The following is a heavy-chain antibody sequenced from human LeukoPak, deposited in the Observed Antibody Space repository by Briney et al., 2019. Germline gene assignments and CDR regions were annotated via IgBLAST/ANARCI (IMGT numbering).Heavy chain of an antibody. J-gene: IGHJ1*01. CDR1: GGSISSTTYY. Sequence: SETLSLTCSVSGGSISSTTYYWGWIRQPPGKGLEWIATINYSGTTHYNPSLKSRVTISVDTSKNQFSLKLSSVTAADTAVYYCARGYSSGSYPGDFQHWGQGTLVTVSS. V-gene: IGHV4-39*07. CDR2: INYSGTT. CDR3: ARGYSSGSYPGDFQH. D-gene: IGHD3-10*01.